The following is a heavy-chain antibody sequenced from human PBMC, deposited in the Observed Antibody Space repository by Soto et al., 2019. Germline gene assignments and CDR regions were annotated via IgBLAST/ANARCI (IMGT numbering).Heavy chain of an antibody. CDR2: INPILSMS. CDR1: GDTFTFYS. V-gene: IGHV1-69*02. D-gene: IGHD3-10*01. J-gene: IGHJ4*02. Sequence: QVQLVQSGAEVKKPGSSVRVSCKASGDTFTFYSINWVRQAPGLGLEWMGRINPILSMSNYAQRFQGRGTIAADKSTGTAAMELSSLRSEDTAMYYCASSYGSGYRAFDYWGQGALVTVSS. CDR3: ASSYGSGYRAFDY.